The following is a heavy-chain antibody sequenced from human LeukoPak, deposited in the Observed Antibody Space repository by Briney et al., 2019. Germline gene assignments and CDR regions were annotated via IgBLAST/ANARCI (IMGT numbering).Heavy chain of an antibody. V-gene: IGHV3-53*01. CDR2: IYGDGTT. J-gene: IGHJ4*02. Sequence: SGGSLRLSCEASGFNVSSNYMTWVRQAPGKGLEWVSLIYGDGTTDYADSVKGRFHISRHNSKNTLYLQMNSLRAEDTAVYYCARVLEYSFDYWGQGTLVTVSS. CDR1: GFNVSSNY. CDR3: ARVLEYSFDY.